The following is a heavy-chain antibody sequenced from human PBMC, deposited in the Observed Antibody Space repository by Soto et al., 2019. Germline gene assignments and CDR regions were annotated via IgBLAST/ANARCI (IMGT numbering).Heavy chain of an antibody. CDR1: GFTVSSNS. Sequence: EVQLVESGGGLIQPGGSLRLSCAASGFTVSSNSMSWVRQAPGKGLEWVSVIYSGGSTYYADSVKGRFTISRDNSKNTLYLQMNSLRAEDTAVYYCARRRAVAGTMSYYYGMDVWGQGTTVTVSS. CDR3: ARRRAVAGTMSYYYGMDV. D-gene: IGHD6-19*01. J-gene: IGHJ6*02. V-gene: IGHV3-53*01. CDR2: IYSGGST.